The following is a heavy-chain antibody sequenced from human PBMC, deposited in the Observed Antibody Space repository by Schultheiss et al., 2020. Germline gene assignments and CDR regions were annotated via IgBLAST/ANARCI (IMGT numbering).Heavy chain of an antibody. Sequence: SETLSLTCAVYGGSFSGYYWSWIRQPPGKGLEWIGEINHSGSTNYNPSLKSRVTISVDKSKNQFSLKLSSVTAADTAVYYCARDQGSIAVAGTFDYWGQGTLVTVSS. D-gene: IGHD6-19*01. CDR1: GGSFSGYY. V-gene: IGHV4-34*01. CDR2: INHSGST. CDR3: ARDQGSIAVAGTFDY. J-gene: IGHJ4*02.